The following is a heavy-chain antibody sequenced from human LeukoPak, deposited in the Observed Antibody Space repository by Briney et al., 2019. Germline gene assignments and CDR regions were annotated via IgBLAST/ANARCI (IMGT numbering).Heavy chain of an antibody. Sequence: ASVKVSCRAPGYTFTSYGISWVRQAPGQGLEWMGWISAYNGNTNYAQKLQGRVTMTTDTSTSTAYMELRSLRSDDTAVYYCARDFGYQLPVVFDYWGQGTLVTVSS. J-gene: IGHJ4*02. CDR1: GYTFTSYG. CDR2: ISAYNGNT. CDR3: ARDFGYQLPVVFDY. D-gene: IGHD2-2*01. V-gene: IGHV1-18*01.